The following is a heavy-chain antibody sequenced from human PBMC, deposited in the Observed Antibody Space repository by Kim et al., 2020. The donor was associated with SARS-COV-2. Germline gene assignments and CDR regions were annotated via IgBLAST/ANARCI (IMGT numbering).Heavy chain of an antibody. V-gene: IGHV3-7*01. Sequence: CYVETVKGRFSISRDNTRNSLYLQMNSLGVEDTAVYYCATYNSARYMFDYWCQGTLVTVSS. D-gene: IGHD6-25*01. CDR3: ATYNSARYMFDY. J-gene: IGHJ4*02.